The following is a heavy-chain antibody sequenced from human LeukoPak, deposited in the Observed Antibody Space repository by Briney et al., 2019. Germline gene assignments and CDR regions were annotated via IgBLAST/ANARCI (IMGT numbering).Heavy chain of an antibody. D-gene: IGHD3-10*01. CDR2: ISAYNGNT. Sequence: ASVKVSCKASGYTFTSYGISWVRQAPGQGLEWMGWISAYNGNTNYAQKLRGRVTMTTDTSTSTAYMELRSLRSDDTAVYYCARGSSFGELEDAFDIWGQGTMVTVSS. CDR1: GYTFTSYG. J-gene: IGHJ3*02. V-gene: IGHV1-18*01. CDR3: ARGSSFGELEDAFDI.